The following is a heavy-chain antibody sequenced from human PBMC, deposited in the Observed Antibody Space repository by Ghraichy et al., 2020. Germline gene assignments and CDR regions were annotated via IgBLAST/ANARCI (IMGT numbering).Heavy chain of an antibody. V-gene: IGHV4-59*08. Sequence: SETLSLTCTVSGGSISRYYWSWIRQSPGKGLEWIGYVYDSGSTNYNPSLKSRVTMSMDTSKNQFSLKLSSVTAADTAVFYCARQLGWLLPPDSWGQGFLVTVSS. CDR1: GGSISRYY. CDR2: VYDSGST. J-gene: IGHJ4*02. CDR3: ARQLGWLLPPDS. D-gene: IGHD3-3*01.